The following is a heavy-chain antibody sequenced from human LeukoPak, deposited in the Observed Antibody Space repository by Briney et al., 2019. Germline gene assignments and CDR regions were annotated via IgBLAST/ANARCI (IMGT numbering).Heavy chain of an antibody. Sequence: GESLKISCKGSGYSFTNYWTGWVRQMPGKGLEWMGIIYPGDSDTNYSPSLQSQVTISADKSISTAYLQWSSLRASDAAMYYCARRLNYDFWSGYYSGYFDYWGQGTLVTVSS. J-gene: IGHJ4*02. V-gene: IGHV5-51*01. CDR3: ARRLNYDFWSGYYSGYFDY. CDR2: IYPGDSDT. D-gene: IGHD3-3*01. CDR1: GYSFTNYW.